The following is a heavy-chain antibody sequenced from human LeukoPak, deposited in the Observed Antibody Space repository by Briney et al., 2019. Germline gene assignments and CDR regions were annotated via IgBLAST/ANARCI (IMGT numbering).Heavy chain of an antibody. Sequence: PGGSLRLSCAASGFTFSSYGMHWVRQAPGKGLEWVAVISYDGSNKYYADSVKGRFTISRDNSKNTLYLQMNSLRAEDTAVYYCARTRYLGYCSGGSCYSKDYWGQGTLVTVSS. CDR1: GFTFSSYG. CDR2: ISYDGSNK. D-gene: IGHD2-15*01. CDR3: ARTRYLGYCSGGSCYSKDY. V-gene: IGHV3-30*03. J-gene: IGHJ4*02.